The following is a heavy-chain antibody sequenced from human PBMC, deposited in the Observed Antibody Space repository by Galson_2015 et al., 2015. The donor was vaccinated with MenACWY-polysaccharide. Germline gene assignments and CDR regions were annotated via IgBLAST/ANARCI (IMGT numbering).Heavy chain of an antibody. D-gene: IGHD3-3*01. CDR3: ARAVRITIFGVVTSYYFDY. CDR2: MNPNSGNT. CDR1: GYTFTSYD. Sequence: SVKVSCKASGYTFTSYDINWVRQATGQGLEWMGWMNPNSGNTGYAQKFQGRVTMTRNTSISTAYMELSSLRSEDTAVYYCARAVRITIFGVVTSYYFDYWGQGTLVTVSS. J-gene: IGHJ4*02. V-gene: IGHV1-8*01.